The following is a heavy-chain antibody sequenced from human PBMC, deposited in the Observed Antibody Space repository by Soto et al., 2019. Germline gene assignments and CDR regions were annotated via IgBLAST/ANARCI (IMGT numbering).Heavy chain of an antibody. CDR2: IFYSGST. Sequence: SETLSLTCTASGGSISSGDYYWSWMRQHPGKGLEWIGYIFYSGSTYYNPSLKSRVTISVDTSSNQFSLKLTSVTAADTAIYYCATLPPRIVVVLSPIPSWGQGTPVTVSS. D-gene: IGHD2-21*02. V-gene: IGHV4-31*03. J-gene: IGHJ5*02. CDR3: ATLPPRIVVVLSPIPS. CDR1: GGSISSGDYY.